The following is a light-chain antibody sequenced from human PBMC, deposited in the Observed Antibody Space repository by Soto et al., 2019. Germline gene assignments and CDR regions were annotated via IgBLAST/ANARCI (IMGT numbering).Light chain of an antibody. J-gene: IGKJ1*01. V-gene: IGKV3-11*01. CDR1: QSVSTY. CDR3: QQRSDWPT. CDR2: DAS. Sequence: DIVLTQSPATLSLSPGGRATLSCRASQSVSTYLAWYQQKPGQAPRLLIYDASNRAPGIPARFSGSGSGTDFTLTISSLEPEDFAVYYCQQRSDWPTFGQGTKVAIK.